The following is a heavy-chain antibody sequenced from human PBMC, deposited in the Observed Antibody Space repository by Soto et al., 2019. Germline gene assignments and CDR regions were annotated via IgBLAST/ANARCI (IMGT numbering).Heavy chain of an antibody. J-gene: IGHJ5*02. CDR1: GYTFTSYA. CDR2: INAGNGNT. Sequence: QVQLVQSGAEEKKPGASVKVSCKASGYTFTSYAMHWVRQAPGQRLEWMGWINAGNGNTKYSQKFQGRVTITRDTSASTDYMELSSLRSEDTAVYYCALNWNRRGSFYPWGQGTLVTVSS. D-gene: IGHD1-1*01. V-gene: IGHV1-3*05. CDR3: ALNWNRRGSFYP.